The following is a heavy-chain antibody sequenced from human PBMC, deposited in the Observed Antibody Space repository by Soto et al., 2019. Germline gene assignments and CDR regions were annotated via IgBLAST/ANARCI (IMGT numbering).Heavy chain of an antibody. CDR1: GGTFSSYA. CDR3: ATPGRWGYTYPFGY. Sequence: QVQLVQSGAEVKKPGSSVKVSCKASGGTFSSYAISWVRQAPGQGLEWMGGIIPIFGTANYAQKFQGRVTIPANESTSTRDMKLMSLRSEDSAVYYCATPGRWGYTYPFGYWGQGTLVTVSS. V-gene: IGHV1-69*12. J-gene: IGHJ4*02. CDR2: IIPIFGTA. D-gene: IGHD5-12*01.